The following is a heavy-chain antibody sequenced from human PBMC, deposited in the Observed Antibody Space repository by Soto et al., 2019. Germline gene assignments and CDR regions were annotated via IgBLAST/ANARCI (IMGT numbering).Heavy chain of an antibody. V-gene: IGHV1-18*01. CDR3: ARDRLGATGDY. D-gene: IGHD1-26*01. CDR2: ISAYNANT. J-gene: IGHJ4*02. Sequence: ASVKVSCKASGHTFTSYGISWVRQAPGQGLEWMGWISAYNANTNYAQKLQGRVTMTTDTSTSTSYMERRSLRSDDTAVYFCARDRLGATGDYWGQGTLVTVSS. CDR1: GHTFTSYG.